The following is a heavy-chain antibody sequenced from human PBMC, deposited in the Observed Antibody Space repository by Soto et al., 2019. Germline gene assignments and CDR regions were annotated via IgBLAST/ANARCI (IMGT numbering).Heavy chain of an antibody. CDR1: GFTFSSYG. V-gene: IGHV3-30*03. CDR2: ISYDGSNK. CDR3: ARVVISGSYLDY. Sequence: HPGGSLRLSCAASGFTFSSYGMHWVRQAPGKGLGWVAVISYDGSNKYYADSVKGRFTISRDNSKNTLYLQMNSLRAEDTAVYYCARVVISGSYLDYWGQGTLVTVSS. D-gene: IGHD1-26*01. J-gene: IGHJ4*02.